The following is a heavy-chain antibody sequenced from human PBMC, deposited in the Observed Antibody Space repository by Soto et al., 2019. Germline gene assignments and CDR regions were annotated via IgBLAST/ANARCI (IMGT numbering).Heavy chain of an antibody. CDR1: GFTFSNYA. J-gene: IGHJ4*02. CDR3: ARDQTVDGPTTFDY. D-gene: IGHD6-19*01. CDR2: MSGGGALI. V-gene: IGHV3-23*01. Sequence: GGSLRLSCAASGFTFSNYAMSWVRQAPGKGLEWVATMSGGGALIDYADSLKGRFTISRDNSRNTLYLQMNSLRAEDTAVYYCARDQTVDGPTTFDYCGQGTLVPVS.